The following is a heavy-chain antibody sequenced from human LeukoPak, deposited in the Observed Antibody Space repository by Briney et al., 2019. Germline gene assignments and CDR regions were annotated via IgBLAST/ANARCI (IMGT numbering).Heavy chain of an antibody. CDR3: GRRGLLVPAS. CDR1: GGSFSGYY. Sequence: SETLSLTCVVNGGSFSGYYWTWIRQPPGKGLEWVGSIYYDGSTYYNSALKSRATIFADTSKSQFSLKLNSVIAADTAVYYCGRRGLLVPASWGQGTLVTVSS. D-gene: IGHD2-2*01. V-gene: IGHV4-34*01. J-gene: IGHJ5*02. CDR2: IYYDGST.